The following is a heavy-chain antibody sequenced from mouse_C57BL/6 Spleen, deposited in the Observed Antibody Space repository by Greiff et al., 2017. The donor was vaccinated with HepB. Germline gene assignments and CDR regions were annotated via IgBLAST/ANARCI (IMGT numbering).Heavy chain of an antibody. Sequence: DVKLVESGGGLVQPGGSLSLSCAASGFTFTDYYMSWVRQPPGKALEWLGFIRNKANGYSSEYSASVTGRFPISRDNSQSILYLQMLALRAEDRATYYCARSPFYYYVSSYNAMDYWGQGTSVTVSS. CDR1: GFTFTDYY. CDR3: ARSPFYYYVSSYNAMDY. J-gene: IGHJ4*01. V-gene: IGHV7-3*01. CDR2: IRNKANGYSS. D-gene: IGHD1-1*01.